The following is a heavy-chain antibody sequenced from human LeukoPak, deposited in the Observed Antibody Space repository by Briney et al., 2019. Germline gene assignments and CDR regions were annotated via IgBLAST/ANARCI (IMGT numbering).Heavy chain of an antibody. V-gene: IGHV5-51*01. Sequence: GESLKISCKGSGYSFTSYWVGWVRQMPGKGLEWMGIIYPGDSDTTYSPSFQGQVTISADKSVNTAYLQWSSLKASDTAIYYCARLHLGYCSGGNCSWFDPWGQGTLLTVSS. D-gene: IGHD2-15*01. CDR2: IYPGDSDT. CDR1: GYSFTSYW. CDR3: ARLHLGYCSGGNCSWFDP. J-gene: IGHJ5*02.